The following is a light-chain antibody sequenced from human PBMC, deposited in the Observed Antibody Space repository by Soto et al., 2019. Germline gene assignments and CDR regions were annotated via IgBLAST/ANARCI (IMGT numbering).Light chain of an antibody. Sequence: DIVMTQSPDSLAVSLGERAIINCKSSQSVLYSPNNKNFLAWYQQKPGQPPKLLISWASTRESGVPDRFSGSGSGTDFTLTISSLQAEAVAVYYCQQFYSTPPYTFGQGTKLEIK. V-gene: IGKV4-1*01. J-gene: IGKJ2*01. CDR3: QQFYSTPPYT. CDR1: QSVLYSPNNKNF. CDR2: WAS.